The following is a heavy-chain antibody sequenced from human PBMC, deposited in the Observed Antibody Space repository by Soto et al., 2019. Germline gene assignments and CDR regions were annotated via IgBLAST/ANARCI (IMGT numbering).Heavy chain of an antibody. D-gene: IGHD5-12*01. CDR3: ARERGSGYDRTYYFDY. J-gene: IGHJ4*02. V-gene: IGHV4-30-2*01. CDR2: IYHSGST. CDR1: GGSISSGGYS. Sequence: PSETLSLTCAVSGGSISSGGYSWSWIRQPPGKGLGWIGYIYHSGSTYYNPSLKSRVTISVDRSKNQFSLKLSSVTAADTAVYYCARERGSGYDRTYYFDYWGQGTLV.